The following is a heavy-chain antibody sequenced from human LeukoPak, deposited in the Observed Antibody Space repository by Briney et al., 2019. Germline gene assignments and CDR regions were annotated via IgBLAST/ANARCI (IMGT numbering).Heavy chain of an antibody. CDR2: ISAYNGNT. CDR3: ARDGAAAGRNWFDP. Sequence: GASVKVSCKAYSYTFTSYGISWVRQAHGQGLEWMGWISAYNGNTNYAQKLQDRVTMNTDTYTSRAYRELRSVISDDTAVYYCARDGAAAGRNWFDPCGQGTLVTVSS. V-gene: IGHV1-18*01. J-gene: IGHJ5*02. D-gene: IGHD6-13*01. CDR1: SYTFTSYG.